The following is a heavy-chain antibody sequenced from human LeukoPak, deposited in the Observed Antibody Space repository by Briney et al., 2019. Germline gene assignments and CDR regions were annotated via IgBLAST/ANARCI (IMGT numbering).Heavy chain of an antibody. D-gene: IGHD1-26*01. CDR2: INSDGSST. CDR3: SGSYYDVDY. CDR1: GFTFSSYW. V-gene: IGHV3-74*01. Sequence: TGRTLRLSCAVSGFTFSSYWMHWVRQAPGKGLVWVSRINSDGSSTSYADSVKGRFTISRDNAKNTLYLQMTSLRAEDTAVYYCSGSYYDVDYWGQGSLVTVSS. J-gene: IGHJ4*02.